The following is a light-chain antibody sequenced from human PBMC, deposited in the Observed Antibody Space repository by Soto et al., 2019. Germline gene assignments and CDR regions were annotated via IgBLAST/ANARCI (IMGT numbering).Light chain of an antibody. CDR3: CSYAGSGTFV. CDR1: SSDVGTYNL. Sequence: QSALTQPASVSGSPGQSITISCTGTSSDVGTYNLVSWYQHHPGEAPRLMIYEGSKRPSGISDRFSGSKSGNTASLTISGLKAEDEADYHCCSYAGSGTFVFGTGTKLPS. J-gene: IGLJ1*01. CDR2: EGS. V-gene: IGLV2-23*01.